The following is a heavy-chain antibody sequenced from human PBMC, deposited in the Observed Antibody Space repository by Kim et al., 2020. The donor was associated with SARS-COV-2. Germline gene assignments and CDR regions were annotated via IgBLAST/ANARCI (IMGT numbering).Heavy chain of an antibody. CDR2: IYYSGST. V-gene: IGHV4-31*03. D-gene: IGHD6-13*01. CDR1: GGSISSGGYY. J-gene: IGHJ6*02. CDR3: ARDHMPAAGYYYGMDV. Sequence: SETLSLTCTVSGGSISSGGYYWSWIRQHPGKGLEWIGYIYYSGSTYYNPSLKSRVTISVDTPKNQFSLKLSSVTAADTAFYYCARDHMPAAGYYYGMDVWGQGTTVTVSS.